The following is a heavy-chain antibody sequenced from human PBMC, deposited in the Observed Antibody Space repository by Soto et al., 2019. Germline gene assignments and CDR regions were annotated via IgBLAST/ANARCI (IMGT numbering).Heavy chain of an antibody. CDR3: ARVYSSSWYVYWFDP. CDR1: GFTVSSNY. D-gene: IGHD6-13*01. Sequence: GGSLRLSCAASGFTVSSNYMSWVRQAPGKGLEWVSVINSGGSTYYADSVKGRFTISRDNSKNTLYLQMNSLRAEDTAVYYCARVYSSSWYVYWFDPWGKGPLVTVTS. J-gene: IGHJ5*02. V-gene: IGHV3-53*01. CDR2: INSGGST.